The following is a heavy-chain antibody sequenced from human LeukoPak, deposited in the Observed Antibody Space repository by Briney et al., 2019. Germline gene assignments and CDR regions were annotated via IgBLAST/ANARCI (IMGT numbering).Heavy chain of an antibody. D-gene: IGHD3-22*01. J-gene: IGHJ4*02. CDR2: IVVGSGNT. CDR3: AAGYDSSGYVN. Sequence: SVKVSCKASGFTSTSSAMQWVRQARGQRLEWIGWIVVGSGNTNYARKFQERVTITRDMSTSTAYMELSSLRSEDTAVYYCAAGYDSSGYVNWGQGTLVTVSS. V-gene: IGHV1-58*02. CDR1: GFTSTSSA.